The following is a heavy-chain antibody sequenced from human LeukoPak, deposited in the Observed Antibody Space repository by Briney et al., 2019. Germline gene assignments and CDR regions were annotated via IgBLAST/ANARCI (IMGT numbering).Heavy chain of an antibody. D-gene: IGHD3-22*01. J-gene: IGHJ4*02. Sequence: ASVKVSCKASGGTFSSYAISWVRQAPGQGLEWMGRIIPILGIANYAQKFQGRVTITADKSTSTAYMELSSLRSEDTAVYYCASDYYDSSGYYDYWGQGTLVTVSS. CDR1: GGTFSSYA. V-gene: IGHV1-69*04. CDR2: IIPILGIA. CDR3: ASDYYDSSGYYDY.